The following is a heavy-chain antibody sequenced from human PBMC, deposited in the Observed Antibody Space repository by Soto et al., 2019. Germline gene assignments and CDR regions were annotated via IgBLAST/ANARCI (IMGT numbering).Heavy chain of an antibody. V-gene: IGHV1-18*01. J-gene: IGHJ6*02. Sequence: GASVKVSCKASGYTFTSYGISWVRQAPGQGLEWMGWISAYDGNTNYAQKLQGRVTMTTDTSTSTAYMELRSLRSDDTAVYYCASIGDYSLYYYYGMDVWGQGTTVTVSS. CDR2: ISAYDGNT. CDR1: GYTFTSYG. D-gene: IGHD4-17*01. CDR3: ASIGDYSLYYYYGMDV.